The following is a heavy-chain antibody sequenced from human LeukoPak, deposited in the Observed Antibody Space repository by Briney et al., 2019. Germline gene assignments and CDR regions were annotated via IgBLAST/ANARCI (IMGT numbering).Heavy chain of an antibody. J-gene: IGHJ4*02. CDR1: GGSISSYY. CDR3: ARGVGATTNFDY. CDR2: IYYSGST. Sequence: KASETLSLTCTVSGGSISSYYWSWIRQPPGKGLEWIGYIYYSGSTNYNPSLKSRVTISVDTSKNQFSLKLSSVTAADTAVYYCARGVGATTNFDYWGQGTLVTVSS. V-gene: IGHV4-59*01. D-gene: IGHD1-26*01.